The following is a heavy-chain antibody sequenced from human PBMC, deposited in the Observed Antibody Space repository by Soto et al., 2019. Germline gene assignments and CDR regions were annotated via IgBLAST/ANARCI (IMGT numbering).Heavy chain of an antibody. V-gene: IGHV1-18*01. CDR1: GYTFTSYG. CDR2: INGYNGNT. D-gene: IGHD3-16*01. Sequence: QVQLVQSGAEVKKPGASVKVSCKASGYTFTSYGISWVRQAPGQGLEWMGWINGYNGNTNHAQKLQGRVTMSTDTSTRTAYMELRGLGSDASAVYYCARMGDVAYYYYGMDVWGQGTTVTVSS. CDR3: ARMGDVAYYYYGMDV. J-gene: IGHJ6*02.